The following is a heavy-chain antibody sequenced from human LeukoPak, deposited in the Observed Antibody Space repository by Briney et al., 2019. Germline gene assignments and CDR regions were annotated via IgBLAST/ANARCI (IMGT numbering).Heavy chain of an antibody. J-gene: IGHJ3*02. CDR1: GGTFSSYA. Sequence: SVKVSCKASGGTFSSYAISWVRQAPGQGLEWMGGIIPIFGTENYAQKFQGRVTITADESTSTAYMELSSLRSEDTAVYYCARGPRLPRLNAFDIWGQGTMVTVSS. V-gene: IGHV1-69*13. CDR3: ARGPRLPRLNAFDI. CDR2: IIPIFGTE.